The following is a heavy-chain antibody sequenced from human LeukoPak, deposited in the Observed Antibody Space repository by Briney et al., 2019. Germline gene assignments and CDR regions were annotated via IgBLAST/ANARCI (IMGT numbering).Heavy chain of an antibody. J-gene: IGHJ4*02. CDR2: IYHSGST. CDR1: GGSISSSNW. V-gene: IGHV4-4*02. Sequence: PSGTLSLTCAVSGGSISSSNWWSWVRQPPGKGLEWIGEIYHSGSTNYNPSLKSRVTISVDKSKNQFSLKLSSVTAADTAVYYCANLSLGYSSSWYEIDYWGQGTLVTVSS. D-gene: IGHD6-13*01. CDR3: ANLSLGYSSSWYEIDY.